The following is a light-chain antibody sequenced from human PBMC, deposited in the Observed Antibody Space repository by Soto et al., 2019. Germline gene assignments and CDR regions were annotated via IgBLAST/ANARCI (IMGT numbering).Light chain of an antibody. V-gene: IGKV3-20*01. CDR3: QQYGSSPIT. CDR2: GAS. CDR1: QSVSSSY. J-gene: IGKJ5*01. Sequence: EIVLTPYTGTLSLSPGERATLSCRASQSVSSSYLAWCQQIPGQAPRRVSCGASSRATGIPDRFSGSGSGTDFTLTISRLEPEDFAVYYCQQYGSSPITFGQGRLLEIK.